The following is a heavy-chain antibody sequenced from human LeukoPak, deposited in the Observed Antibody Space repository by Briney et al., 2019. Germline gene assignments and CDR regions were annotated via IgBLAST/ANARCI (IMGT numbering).Heavy chain of an antibody. Sequence: SETLSLTCTVSGGSISSSSYYWGWIRQPPGKGLEWIGSIYYSGSTYYNPSLKSRVTISVDTSKNQFSLKLSSATAADTATYYCARDRVIAATRERYYYHMDVWGKGTTVTISS. CDR2: IYYSGST. D-gene: IGHD2-15*01. CDR1: GGSISSSSYY. J-gene: IGHJ6*03. V-gene: IGHV4-39*07. CDR3: ARDRVIAATRERYYYHMDV.